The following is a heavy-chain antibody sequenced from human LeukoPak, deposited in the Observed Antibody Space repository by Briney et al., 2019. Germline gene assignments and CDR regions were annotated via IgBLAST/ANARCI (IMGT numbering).Heavy chain of an antibody. CDR1: GGSISSSSYY. Sequence: SETLSLTXTVSGGSISSSSYYWGWIRQPPGKGLEWIGSIYYSGSTYYNPSLKSRVTISVDTSKNQFSLKLSSVTAADTAVYYCARHYHGYSSSTSCYSYFDYWGQGTLVTVSS. D-gene: IGHD2-2*01. V-gene: IGHV4-39*01. J-gene: IGHJ4*02. CDR2: IYYSGST. CDR3: ARHYHGYSSSTSCYSYFDY.